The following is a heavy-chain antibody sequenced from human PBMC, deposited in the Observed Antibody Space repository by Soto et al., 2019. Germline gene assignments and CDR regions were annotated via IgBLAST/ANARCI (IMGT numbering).Heavy chain of an antibody. D-gene: IGHD2-15*01. V-gene: IGHV3-7*01. Sequence: GGSLRLSSPAYRFTFSSYWMSWVRQAPGKGLEWEANIKKDGGEKYYGDFMNGQFTISRDNDKNTMYMQMNILRAEDTAVYYSASDQLGYCSGGSCSFCIYGLDVWGQGTTVTVSS. J-gene: IGHJ6*02. CDR1: RFTFSSYW. CDR2: IKKDGGEK. CDR3: ASDQLGYCSGGSCSFCIYGLDV.